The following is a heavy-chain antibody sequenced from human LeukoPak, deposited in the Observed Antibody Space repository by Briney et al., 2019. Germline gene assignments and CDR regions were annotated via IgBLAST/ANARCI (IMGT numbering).Heavy chain of an antibody. CDR3: AGSTIFGVVIYAFDI. CDR1: GGSISSYY. Sequence: PSETLSLTCTVSGGSISSYYWSWIRQPPGKGLEWIGYIYYSGSTNYNPSLKSRVTISVDTSKNQFSLKLSSVTAADTAVYYCAGSTIFGVVIYAFDIWGQGTMVTVSS. V-gene: IGHV4-59*01. J-gene: IGHJ3*02. CDR2: IYYSGST. D-gene: IGHD3-3*01.